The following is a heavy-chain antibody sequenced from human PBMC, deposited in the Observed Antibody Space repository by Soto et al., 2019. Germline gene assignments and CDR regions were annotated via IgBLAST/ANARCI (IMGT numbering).Heavy chain of an antibody. CDR1: GFSFSTYT. V-gene: IGHV3-23*01. J-gene: IGHJ4*02. CDR2: ISGSGGSP. Sequence: GGSLRLSCTASGFSFSTYTMSWVRRAPGKGLEWVSAISGSGGSPSYADSVQGRFTISRDNPKKTLYLQMNSLRAEDTAVYYCAKARCTTSNCYVPDYWGQGTLVTVSS. CDR3: AKARCTTSNCYVPDY. D-gene: IGHD2-8*01.